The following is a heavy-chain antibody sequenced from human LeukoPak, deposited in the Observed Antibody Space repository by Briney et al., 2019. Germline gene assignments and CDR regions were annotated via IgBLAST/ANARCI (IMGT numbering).Heavy chain of an antibody. CDR3: ARDLRWNDGGY. CDR1: GYTFTSYG. Sequence: ASVKVSCKASGYTFTSYGISWVRQAPGQGLEWMGWISAYNGNTNYAQKLQGRVTMTTDTSTSTVYMELRSLRSDDTAVYYCARDLRWNDGGYWGQGTLVTVSS. J-gene: IGHJ4*02. D-gene: IGHD1-1*01. V-gene: IGHV1-18*01. CDR2: ISAYNGNT.